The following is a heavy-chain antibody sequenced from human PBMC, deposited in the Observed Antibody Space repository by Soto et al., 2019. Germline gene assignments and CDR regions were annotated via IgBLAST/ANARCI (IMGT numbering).Heavy chain of an antibody. CDR3: AGNTEKGY. D-gene: IGHD2-2*02. Sequence: EVQLVESGGGLVQPGGSLRLSCAASGFIVSSNYMSWVRQAPGKGLEWVSVIYSGGKIYYVDPVKGRFTSSRDNSKNTRCLQMNCLRVEDSSVYYCAGNTEKGYWGRANVVTVSS. CDR2: IYSGGKI. V-gene: IGHV3-66*01. CDR1: GFIVSSNY. J-gene: IGHJ4*02.